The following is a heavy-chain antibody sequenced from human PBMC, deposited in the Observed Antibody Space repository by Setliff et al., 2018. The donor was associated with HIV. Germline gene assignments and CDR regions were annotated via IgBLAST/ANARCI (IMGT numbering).Heavy chain of an antibody. Sequence: GGSLRLSCAASGFTFSSYVMHWVRQAPGKGLEWVAVISYDGSNKYYADSVKGRFTISRDNSKNTLYLQMSGLRAEDTAVYYCAKMACSGGNCYSGSWGQGALVTVSS. CDR2: ISYDGSNK. V-gene: IGHV3-30*04. J-gene: IGHJ5*02. D-gene: IGHD2-15*01. CDR3: AKMACSGGNCYSGS. CDR1: GFTFSSYV.